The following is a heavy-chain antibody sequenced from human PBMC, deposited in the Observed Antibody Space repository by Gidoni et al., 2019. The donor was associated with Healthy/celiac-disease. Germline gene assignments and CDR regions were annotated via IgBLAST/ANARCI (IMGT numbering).Heavy chain of an antibody. CDR1: GGSIRSGGYY. Sequence: QVQLQESGPGLVKPSQTLSLTCTVSGGSIRSGGYYWSWIRQHPGKGLEWIGYIYYSGSTYYNPSLKSRVTISVDTSKNQFSLKLSSVTAADTAVYYCARDRGYGSGSYDFDYWGQGTLVTVSS. D-gene: IGHD3-10*01. V-gene: IGHV4-31*03. CDR2: IYYSGST. J-gene: IGHJ4*02. CDR3: ARDRGYGSGSYDFDY.